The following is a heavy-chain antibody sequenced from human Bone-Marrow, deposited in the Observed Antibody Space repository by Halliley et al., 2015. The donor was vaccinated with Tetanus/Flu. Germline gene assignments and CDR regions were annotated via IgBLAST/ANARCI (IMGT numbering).Heavy chain of an antibody. Sequence: LRLSCAVYGGSFRGYYWSWIRQPPGKGLEWIGEFTHSGSTNYNPSLKSRVTISVDTSTNQFSLKLTSITAADTAVYYCARGEDFDYLLPYFWGQGTLVTVSS. V-gene: IGHV4-34*01. J-gene: IGHJ4*02. CDR2: FTHSGST. D-gene: IGHD3-9*01. CDR1: GGSFRGYY. CDR3: ARGEDFDYLLPYF.